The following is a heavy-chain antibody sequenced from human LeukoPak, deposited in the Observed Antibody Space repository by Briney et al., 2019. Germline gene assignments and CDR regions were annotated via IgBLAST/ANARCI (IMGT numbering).Heavy chain of an antibody. CDR3: ARDFEDATAMLLFDY. CDR1: GFTFSSHS. V-gene: IGHV3-48*01. Sequence: PGGSLRLSCAASGFTFSSHSMNWVRQAPGKGLEWVSYISSSGSTIYYADSVKGRFSISRDNAKNSLHLQMNSLRAEDTAVYYCARDFEDATAMLLFDYWGQGTLVTVSS. J-gene: IGHJ4*02. CDR2: ISSSGSTI. D-gene: IGHD2-2*01.